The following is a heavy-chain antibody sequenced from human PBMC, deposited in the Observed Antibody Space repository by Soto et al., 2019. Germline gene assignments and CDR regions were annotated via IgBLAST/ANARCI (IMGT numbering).Heavy chain of an antibody. V-gene: IGHV1-18*01. J-gene: IGHJ4*02. CDR3: ARGVDTIFGVVIIRYFDY. D-gene: IGHD3-3*01. CDR2: ISAYNGNT. Sequence: EASVKVSCKASGYTFTSYGISWVRQAPGQGLEWMGWISAYNGNTNYAQKLQGRVTMTTDTSTSTAYMELRSLRSDDTAVYHCARGVDTIFGVVIIRYFDYWGQRTLVTVSS. CDR1: GYTFTSYG.